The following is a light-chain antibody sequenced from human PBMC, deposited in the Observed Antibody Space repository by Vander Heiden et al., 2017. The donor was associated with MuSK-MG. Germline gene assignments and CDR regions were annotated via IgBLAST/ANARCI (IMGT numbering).Light chain of an antibody. CDR3: QQYCSSPKT. CDR1: QSVSSSY. V-gene: IGKV3-20*01. Sequence: EIVLTQSPGTLSLSPGERATLSCRASQSVSSSYLAWYQQKPGQAPRLLIYGASSRATGIPDRFSGSGSGTDFTLTISRLEPEDFAVYYCQQYCSSPKTFGQGTKLEIK. CDR2: GAS. J-gene: IGKJ1*01.